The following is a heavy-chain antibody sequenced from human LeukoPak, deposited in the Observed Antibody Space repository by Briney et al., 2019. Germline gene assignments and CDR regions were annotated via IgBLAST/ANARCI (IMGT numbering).Heavy chain of an antibody. CDR1: GFTFSSYE. Sequence: GGSLRLSCAASGFTFSSYEMNWVRQAPGKGLEWVSYISSSGSTIYYADSVKGRFTISRDNAKNSLYLQMNSLRAEDTAVYYCARDRMGLYGSGSYSPLDYWGQGTLVTVSS. D-gene: IGHD3-10*01. J-gene: IGHJ4*02. CDR2: ISSSGSTI. V-gene: IGHV3-48*03. CDR3: ARDRMGLYGSGSYSPLDY.